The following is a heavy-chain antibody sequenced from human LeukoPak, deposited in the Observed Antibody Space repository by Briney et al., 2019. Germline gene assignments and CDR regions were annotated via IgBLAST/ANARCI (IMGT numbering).Heavy chain of an antibody. Sequence: SETLSLTCTVSGGSISSYYWSWIRQPPGKGLEWIGYIYYSGSTNYNPSLKSRVTISVDTSKNQFSLKLSSVTAADTAVYYRARGHTNRGNDVWGQGTTVTVSS. D-gene: IGHD2/OR15-2a*01. CDR3: ARGHTNRGNDV. CDR2: IYYSGST. J-gene: IGHJ6*02. CDR1: GGSISSYY. V-gene: IGHV4-59*01.